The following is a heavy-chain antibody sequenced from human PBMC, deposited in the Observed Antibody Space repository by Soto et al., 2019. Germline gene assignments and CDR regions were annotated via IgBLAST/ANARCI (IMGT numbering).Heavy chain of an antibody. CDR2: ISASNGNI. D-gene: IGHD3-16*01. CDR1: GYTFTTYG. Sequence: ASVKVSCKASGYTFTTYGISWVRQAPGQGLEWMGWISASNGNIYYGQKFQGRVTMTTDSFTSTAYMELSSLTSDDTAVYYCARSPFTYYFDYWGQGTLVTVSS. V-gene: IGHV1-18*01. J-gene: IGHJ4*02. CDR3: ARSPFTYYFDY.